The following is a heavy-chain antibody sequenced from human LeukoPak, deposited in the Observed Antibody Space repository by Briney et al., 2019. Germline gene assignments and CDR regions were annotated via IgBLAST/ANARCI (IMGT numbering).Heavy chain of an antibody. Sequence: PGGSLRLSCAASGFTFSKYSMNWVRQAPGKGLEWVSYISNGGTKYYADSVKGRFTISRDNVENSLYLQMSSLRDEDTAVYYCARDILTAYSEFWGQGTLVSVSS. J-gene: IGHJ4*02. CDR1: GFTFSKYS. V-gene: IGHV3-48*02. CDR3: ARDILTAYSEF. CDR2: ISNGGTK. D-gene: IGHD3-9*01.